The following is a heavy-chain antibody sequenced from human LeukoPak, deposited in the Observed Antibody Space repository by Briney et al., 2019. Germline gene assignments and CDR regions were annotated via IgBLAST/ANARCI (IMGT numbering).Heavy chain of an antibody. J-gene: IGHJ4*02. D-gene: IGHD2-15*01. Sequence: GGSLRLSGAASGFIFTNYPIHWVRQTPDKGLECVAIMSIDGNTKYYADSVRGRFIVSRDNSRNTVYLQMNSLRLEDTALYHCVRDPIPGYPDYFDSWGRGTLVTVSS. CDR2: MSIDGNTK. CDR1: GFIFTNYP. V-gene: IGHV3-30*17. CDR3: VRDPIPGYPDYFDS.